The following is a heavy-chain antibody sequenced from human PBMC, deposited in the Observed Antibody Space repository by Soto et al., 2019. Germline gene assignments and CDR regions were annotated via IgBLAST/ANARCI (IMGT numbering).Heavy chain of an antibody. CDR1: GGTFSSYA. Sequence: GASVKVSCKASGGTFSSYAISWVRQAPGQGLEWMGGIIPIFGTANYAQKFQGRATITADESTSTAYMELSSLRSEDTAVYYCARGVQGGRYYYDSSGTLHFDYWGQGTLVTVSS. V-gene: IGHV1-69*13. D-gene: IGHD3-22*01. CDR3: ARGVQGGRYYYDSSGTLHFDY. CDR2: IIPIFGTA. J-gene: IGHJ4*02.